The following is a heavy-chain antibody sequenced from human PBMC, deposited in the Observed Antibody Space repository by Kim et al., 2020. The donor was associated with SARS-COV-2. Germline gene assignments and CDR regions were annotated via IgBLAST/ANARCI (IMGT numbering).Heavy chain of an antibody. V-gene: IGHV3-30*18. CDR1: GFTFSSYG. D-gene: IGHD6-19*01. CDR2: ISYDGSNK. J-gene: IGHJ6*03. CDR3: AKEPGYSSGRDPYYYYY. Sequence: GGSLRLSCAASGFTFSSYGMHWVRQAPGKGLEWVAVISYDGSNKYYADSVKGRFTISRDNSKNTLYLQMNSLRAEDTAVYYCAKEPGYSSGRDPYYYYY.